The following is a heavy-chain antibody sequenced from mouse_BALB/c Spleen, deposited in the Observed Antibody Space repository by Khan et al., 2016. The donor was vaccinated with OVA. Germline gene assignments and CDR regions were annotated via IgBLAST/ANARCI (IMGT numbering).Heavy chain of an antibody. V-gene: IGHV3-2*02. CDR2: ISYSGNT. CDR3: ARVYGGDVDY. D-gene: IGHD1-1*01. J-gene: IGHJ2*01. Sequence: EVQLVESGPGLVKPSQSLSLTCTVTGYSITSDYAWNWIRQFPGNKLEWMGFISYSGNTNYNPSLKSRISMNRDTSKNQFFLQLSSVTTEDTATYYGARVYGGDVDYWGQGTTLTVSS. CDR1: GYSITSDYA.